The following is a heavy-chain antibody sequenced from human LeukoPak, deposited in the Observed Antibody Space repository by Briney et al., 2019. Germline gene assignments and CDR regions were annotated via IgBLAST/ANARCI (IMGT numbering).Heavy chain of an antibody. CDR2: INPNSGGT. CDR1: GYTFTGYY. J-gene: IGHJ4*02. CDR3: ARGGYDFWSGYYTNDY. V-gene: IGHV1-2*02. Sequence: ASMKVSCKASGYTFTGYYIHWVRQAPGQGLEWMGWINPNSGGTNYAQKFQGRVTMTRDTSISTAYMELSRLRSDDTAVYYCARGGYDFWSGYYTNDYWGQGTLVTVSS. D-gene: IGHD3-3*01.